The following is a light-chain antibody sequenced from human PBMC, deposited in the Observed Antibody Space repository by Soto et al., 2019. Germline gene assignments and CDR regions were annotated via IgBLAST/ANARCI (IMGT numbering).Light chain of an antibody. CDR1: GGDISTFNY. CDR2: QAT. V-gene: IGLV2-14*01. Sequence: QSALAQPDSVSGSPGQSITISCTGSGGDISTFNYVAWYPQYPGKAPKLLIYQATSRASGVSHRFSGSKSGNTAPLTISGLQPDDEAEYYYHPYSSTSFYLFXTGTKLTGL. J-gene: IGLJ1*01. CDR3: HPYSSTSFYL.